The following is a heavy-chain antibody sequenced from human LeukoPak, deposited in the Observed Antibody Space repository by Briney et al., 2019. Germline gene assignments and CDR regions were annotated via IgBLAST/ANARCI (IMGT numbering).Heavy chain of an antibody. Sequence: PSETLSLTCTVSGGSISSYYWSWIRQPPGKGLEWIGYIYYSGSTNYNPSLKSRVTTSVDTSKNQFSLKLSSVTAADTAVYYCARVVVRGVIIYPDYWGQGTLVTVSS. CDR2: IYYSGST. V-gene: IGHV4-59*01. D-gene: IGHD3-10*01. J-gene: IGHJ4*02. CDR1: GGSISSYY. CDR3: ARVVVRGVIIYPDY.